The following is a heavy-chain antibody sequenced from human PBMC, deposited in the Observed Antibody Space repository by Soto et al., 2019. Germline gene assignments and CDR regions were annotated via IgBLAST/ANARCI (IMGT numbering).Heavy chain of an antibody. Sequence: ASVKVSCKASGYTFTSYGISWVRQAPGQGLEWMGWISAYNGNTNYAQKLQGRVTMTTDTSTSTAYMELRSLRSDDTAVYYCARDLVRGGNYYYYYGMDVWGQGTTVTVSS. CDR1: GYTFTSYG. J-gene: IGHJ6*02. CDR3: ARDLVRGGNYYYYYGMDV. CDR2: ISAYNGNT. D-gene: IGHD2-15*01. V-gene: IGHV1-18*01.